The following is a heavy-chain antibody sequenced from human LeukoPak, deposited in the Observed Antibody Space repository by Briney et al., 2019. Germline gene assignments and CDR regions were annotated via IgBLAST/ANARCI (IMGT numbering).Heavy chain of an antibody. CDR3: ARDRVGATDYFDY. D-gene: IGHD1-26*01. CDR1: GFTFSSYA. CDR2: ISYDGSNK. V-gene: IGHV3-30-3*01. Sequence: GGSLRLSCAASGFTFSSYAMHWVRQAPGKGLEWVAVISYDGSNKYYADSVKGRFTISRNNSKNTLYLQMNSLRAEDTAVHYCARDRVGATDYFDYWGQGTLVTVSS. J-gene: IGHJ4*02.